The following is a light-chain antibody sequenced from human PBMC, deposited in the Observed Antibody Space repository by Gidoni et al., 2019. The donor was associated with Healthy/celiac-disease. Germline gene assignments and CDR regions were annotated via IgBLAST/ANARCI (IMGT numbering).Light chain of an antibody. V-gene: IGKV4-1*01. CDR2: WAS. CDR3: QQYYSTPPT. Sequence: DIVMTHSPDSLAVSLGERATINCKSSQSVLYSSNNKNYLAWYQQKPQQPPKLLIYWASTRKSGVPDRFSGGGSGTDFTLTSSSLQAEDVAVYYCQQYYSTPPTFGQGTKVEIK. J-gene: IGKJ1*01. CDR1: QSVLYSSNNKNY.